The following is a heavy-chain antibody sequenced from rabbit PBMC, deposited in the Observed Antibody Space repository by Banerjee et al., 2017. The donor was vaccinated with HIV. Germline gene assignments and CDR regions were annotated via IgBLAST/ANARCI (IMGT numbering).Heavy chain of an antibody. J-gene: IGHJ6*01. CDR3: VRGATNAYDF. CDR1: GFSFSYNNY. CDR2: INTNSGST. D-gene: IGHD6-1*01. Sequence: QQQLEESGGGLVKPGGTLTLTCTASGFSFSYNNYICWVRQAPGKGLELIACINTNSGSTWYASWVNGRFTISKSSSTTVDLKMTSLTAADTATYFCVRGATNAYDFWGPGTLVTVS. V-gene: IGHV1S43*01.